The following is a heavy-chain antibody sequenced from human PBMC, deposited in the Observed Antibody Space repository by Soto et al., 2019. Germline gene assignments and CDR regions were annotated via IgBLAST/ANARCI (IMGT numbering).Heavy chain of an antibody. D-gene: IGHD4-17*01. CDR3: ARSYGAQQYYFDY. Sequence: QVQLVESGGGVVQPGRSLRLSCAASGFTFSSYGMHWVRQAPGKGLEWVAVIWYDGSNKYYADSVKGRFTISRDNSKNPLYLQMNSLRAEDTAVYYCARSYGAQQYYFDYWGQGTLVTVSS. CDR2: IWYDGSNK. J-gene: IGHJ4*02. V-gene: IGHV3-33*01. CDR1: GFTFSSYG.